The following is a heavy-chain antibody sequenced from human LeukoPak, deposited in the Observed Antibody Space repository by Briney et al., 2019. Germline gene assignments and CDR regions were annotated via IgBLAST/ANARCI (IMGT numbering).Heavy chain of an antibody. CDR1: GFTFRSYG. V-gene: IGHV3-23*01. Sequence: PGGSLRLSCAASGFTFRSYGMSWVRQAPGKGLEWVSAISGSGDTTYYADSVKGRFAISRGNSKNTLYLQMNSLRVEDTAVYYCARQGDDYWGQGTLVTVTS. CDR3: ARQGDDY. CDR2: ISGSGDTT. J-gene: IGHJ4*02.